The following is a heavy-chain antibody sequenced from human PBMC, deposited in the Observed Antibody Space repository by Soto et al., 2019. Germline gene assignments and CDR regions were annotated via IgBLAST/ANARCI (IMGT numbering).Heavy chain of an antibody. CDR3: ARDGSSGPKRGTSDY. CDR2: ISYDGSNK. D-gene: IGHD1-26*01. CDR1: VFTFSSYA. Sequence: QVQLVESGGGVVQPGRSLRLSCAASVFTFSSYAMHWVRQAPGKGLEWVAVISYDGSNKYYADSVKGRFTISRDNSKNTLYLQMNSLRAEDTAVYYCARDGSSGPKRGTSDYWGQGTLVTVSS. J-gene: IGHJ4*02. V-gene: IGHV3-30-3*01.